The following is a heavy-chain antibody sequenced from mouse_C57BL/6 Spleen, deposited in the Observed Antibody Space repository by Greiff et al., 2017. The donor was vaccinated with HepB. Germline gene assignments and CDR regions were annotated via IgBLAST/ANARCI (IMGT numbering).Heavy chain of an antibody. V-gene: IGHV5-17*01. D-gene: IGHD2-3*01. J-gene: IGHJ1*03. CDR2: ISSGSSTI. Sequence: EVLLVESGGGLVKPGGSLKLSCAASGFTFSDYGMHWVRQAPEKGLEWVAYISSGSSTIYYADTVKGRFTISRDNAKNTLFLQLTSLRSEDTAMYYCARGVTRDWYFDVWGTGTTVTVSS. CDR1: GFTFSDYG. CDR3: ARGVTRDWYFDV.